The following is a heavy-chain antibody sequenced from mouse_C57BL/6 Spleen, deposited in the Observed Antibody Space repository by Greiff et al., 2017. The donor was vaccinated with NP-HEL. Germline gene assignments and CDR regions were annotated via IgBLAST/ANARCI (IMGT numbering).Heavy chain of an antibody. J-gene: IGHJ2*01. Sequence: VQLQQPGAELVMPGASVKLSCKASGYTFTSYWMHWVKQRPGQGLEWIGEIDPSDSYTNYNQKFKGKSTLTVDKSSSTAYMQLSSLTSEDSAVYYCARSGDYGSSYPYYFDDWGQGTTLTVAS. CDR1: GYTFTSYW. D-gene: IGHD1-1*01. CDR3: ARSGDYGSSYPYYFDD. CDR2: IDPSDSYT. V-gene: IGHV1-69*01.